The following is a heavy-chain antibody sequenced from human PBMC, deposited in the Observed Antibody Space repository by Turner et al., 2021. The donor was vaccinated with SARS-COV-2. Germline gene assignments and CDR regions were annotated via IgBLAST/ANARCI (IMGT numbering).Heavy chain of an antibody. CDR3: ARDLIYYGMDV. V-gene: IGHV3-53*02. CDR2: IYSGGST. J-gene: IGHJ6*02. CDR1: GFTVNSNY. Sequence: EVQLVETGGGLIQPGGSLRLSCAASGFTVNSNYMSWVRQAPGKGLEWVSVIYSGGSTFYADSVKGRFTISRDNSKNTLYLQMDSLRTEDRAVYYCARDLIYYGMDVWGQGTTVTVSS.